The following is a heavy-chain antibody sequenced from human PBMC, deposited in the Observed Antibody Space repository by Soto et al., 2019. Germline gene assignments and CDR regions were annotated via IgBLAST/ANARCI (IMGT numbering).Heavy chain of an antibody. D-gene: IGHD3-22*01. CDR3: AKDPSNYYDSSGYSQFDY. J-gene: IGHJ4*02. V-gene: IGHV3-23*01. CDR2: IRGSGGST. Sequence: GGSLRLSCAASGFTFSSYAMSWVRQAPGKGLEWVSAIRGSGGSTYYADSVKGRFTISSDNSKNTLYLQMTSLRAEDTAVYYCAKDPSNYYDSSGYSQFDYWGQGTLVTVSS. CDR1: GFTFSSYA.